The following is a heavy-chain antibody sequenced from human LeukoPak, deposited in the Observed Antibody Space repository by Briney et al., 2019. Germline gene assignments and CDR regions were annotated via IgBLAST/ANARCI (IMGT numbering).Heavy chain of an antibody. D-gene: IGHD2-21*02. CDR1: GFTFSSYS. CDR2: ISSSSSYT. Sequence: GGSLRLSCAASGFTFSSYSMNWVRQAPGKGLEWVSSISSSSSYTYYADSVKGRFTISRDNAKNSLYLQMNSLRAEDTAVYYCARLLFGAWDFDYWGQGTLVTVSS. V-gene: IGHV3-21*01. J-gene: IGHJ4*02. CDR3: ARLLFGAWDFDY.